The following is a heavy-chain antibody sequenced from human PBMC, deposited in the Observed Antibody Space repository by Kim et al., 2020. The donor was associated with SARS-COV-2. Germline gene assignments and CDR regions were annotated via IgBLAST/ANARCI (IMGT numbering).Heavy chain of an antibody. D-gene: IGHD5-12*01. CDR3: AKVLISDSGYDFDY. Sequence: GGSLRLSCAASGFTFSSYGMHWVRQAPGKGLEWVAVISYDGSNKYYADSVKGRFTISRDNSKNTLYLQMNSLRAEDTAVYYCAKVLISDSGYDFDYWGQGTLVTVSS. V-gene: IGHV3-30*18. J-gene: IGHJ4*02. CDR1: GFTFSSYG. CDR2: ISYDGSNK.